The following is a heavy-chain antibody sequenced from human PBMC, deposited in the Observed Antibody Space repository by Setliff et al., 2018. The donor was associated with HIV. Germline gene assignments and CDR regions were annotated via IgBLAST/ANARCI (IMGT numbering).Heavy chain of an antibody. CDR3: ATEKFPGDWGDY. V-gene: IGHV1-18*01. J-gene: IGHJ4*02. CDR2: ISVYNGKT. CDR1: GYTFTSYG. D-gene: IGHD2-21*01. Sequence: ASVKVSCKASGYTFTSYGFSWVRQAPGQGLEWMGWISVYNGKTKYAQKFQGRVTMTTDTSTRTAYMEVTSLRSDDTAVYYCATEKFPGDWGDYWGQGTLVTVSS.